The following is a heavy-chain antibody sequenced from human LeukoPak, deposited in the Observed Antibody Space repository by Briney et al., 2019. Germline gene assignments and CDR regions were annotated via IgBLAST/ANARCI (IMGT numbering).Heavy chain of an antibody. CDR2: INPNSGGT. V-gene: IGHV1-2*04. CDR1: GYTFTGYY. J-gene: IGHJ3*02. CDR3: ARGLERHGTFALDI. D-gene: IGHD1-1*01. Sequence: ASVKVSCKASGYTFTGYYMHWVRQAPGQGLEWMGWINPNSGGTNYAQKFQGWVTMTRDTSISTAYMELSRLRSDDTAVYYCARGLERHGTFALDIWGQGTMVTVSS.